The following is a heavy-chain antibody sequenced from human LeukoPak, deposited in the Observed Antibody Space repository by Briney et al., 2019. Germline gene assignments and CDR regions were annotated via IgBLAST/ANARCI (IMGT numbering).Heavy chain of an antibody. Sequence: ASVKVSCKASGYTFTSYGISWVRQAPGQGLEWMGWISAYNGNTNYAQKFQGRVTMTRDTSTSTVYMELSSLRSEDTAVYYCARDMRPMVRGASRWFDPWGQGTLVTVSS. D-gene: IGHD3-10*01. CDR3: ARDMRPMVRGASRWFDP. CDR1: GYTFTSYG. V-gene: IGHV1-18*01. J-gene: IGHJ5*02. CDR2: ISAYNGNT.